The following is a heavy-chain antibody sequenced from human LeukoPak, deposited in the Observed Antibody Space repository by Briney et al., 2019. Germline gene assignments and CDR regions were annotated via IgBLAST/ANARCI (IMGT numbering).Heavy chain of an antibody. CDR1: GGSFSSGGYF. CDR3: ARENWRSKSIDFDS. J-gene: IGHJ4*02. CDR2: IYSSGST. Sequence: SQTLSLTCTVSGGSFSSGGYFWSWIRQPDGKGLEWIGRIYSSGSTNFNPSLKSRVTMSVDTSKNQFSLRLSSVTAADTAAYFCARENWRSKSIDFDSWGQGTLVTVSS. V-gene: IGHV4-61*02. D-gene: IGHD6-6*01.